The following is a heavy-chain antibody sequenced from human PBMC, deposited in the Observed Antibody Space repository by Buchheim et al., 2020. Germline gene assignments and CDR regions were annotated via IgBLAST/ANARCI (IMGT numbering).Heavy chain of an antibody. D-gene: IGHD3-22*01. CDR2: ISYDGSNK. V-gene: IGHV3-30*18. CDR1: GFTFSSYG. CDR3: AKGGSGYYVGIDY. Sequence: QVQLVESGGGVVQPGRSLRLSCAASGFTFSSYGMHWVRQAPGKGLEWVAVISYDGSNKYYADSVKGRFTIYRDNSKNTLYLQMNSLRAEDTAVYYCAKGGSGYYVGIDYWGQGTL. J-gene: IGHJ4*02.